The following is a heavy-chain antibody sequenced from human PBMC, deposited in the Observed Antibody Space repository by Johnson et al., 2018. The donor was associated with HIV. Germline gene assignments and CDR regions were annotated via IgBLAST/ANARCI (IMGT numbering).Heavy chain of an antibody. CDR2: ISFDGSEE. CDR1: GFTFSKAW. J-gene: IGHJ3*02. V-gene: IGHV3-30*05. D-gene: IGHD3-22*01. CDR3: ARGRISVTEVDLRGGGFDI. Sequence: QVQVVESGGGLVKPGGSLRLSCVASGFTFSKAWMTWVRQAPGKGLEWVAVISFDGSEEYYADSVKGRFTVSRDNSKNTLYLQMNSLREEGTAVYHCARGRISVTEVDLRGGGFDIWGQGTMVTVSS.